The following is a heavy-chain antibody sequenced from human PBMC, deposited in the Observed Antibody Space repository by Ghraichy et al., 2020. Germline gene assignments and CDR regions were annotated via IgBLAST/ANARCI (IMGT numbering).Heavy chain of an antibody. J-gene: IGHJ4*02. CDR2: ISGSGGST. D-gene: IGHD1-26*01. Sequence: GGSLRLSCAASGFTFSSYAMSWVRQAPGKGLEWVSAISGSGGSTYYADSVKGRFTISRDNSKNTLYLQMNSLRAEDTAVYYCAKDQRYGGATPYYFDYWGQGTLVTVSS. CDR1: GFTFSSYA. CDR3: AKDQRYGGATPYYFDY. V-gene: IGHV3-23*01.